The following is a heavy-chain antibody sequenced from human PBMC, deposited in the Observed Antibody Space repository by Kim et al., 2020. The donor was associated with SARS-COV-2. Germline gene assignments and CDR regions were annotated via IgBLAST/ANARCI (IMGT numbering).Heavy chain of an antibody. J-gene: IGHJ5*02. D-gene: IGHD1-26*01. CDR3: AREPIVGATNWFDP. V-gene: IGHV3-48*02. CDR2: ISSSSSTI. CDR1: GFTFSSYS. Sequence: GGSLRLSCAASGFTFSSYSMNWVRQAPGKGLEWVSYISSSSSTIYYADSVKGRFTISRDNAKNSLYLQMNSLRDEDTAVYYCAREPIVGATNWFDPWGQGTLVTVSS.